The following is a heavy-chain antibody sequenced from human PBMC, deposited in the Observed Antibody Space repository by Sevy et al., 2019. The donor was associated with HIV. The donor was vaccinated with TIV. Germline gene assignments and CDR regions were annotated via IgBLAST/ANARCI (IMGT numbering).Heavy chain of an antibody. V-gene: IGHV1-69*13. CDR3: ARAPLYSGYDGDYYYYGMDV. CDR2: IIPSFGTA. D-gene: IGHD5-12*01. J-gene: IGHJ6*02. CDR1: GGTFSSYA. Sequence: ASVKVSCKASGGTFSSYAMSWVRQAPGQGLEWMGGIIPSFGTANYAQKFQGRVTITADESTSTAYMELSSLRSEDTAVYYCARAPLYSGYDGDYYYYGMDVWGQGTTVTVSS.